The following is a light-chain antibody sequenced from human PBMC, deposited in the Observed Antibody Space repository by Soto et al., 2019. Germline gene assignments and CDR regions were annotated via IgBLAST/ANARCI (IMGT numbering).Light chain of an antibody. CDR3: QQYNSYSLT. V-gene: IGKV1-5*01. CDR1: QSISSW. CDR2: DAS. J-gene: IGKJ4*01. Sequence: DIQMTQSPSSLSASVGDRVTVTCRASQSISSWLAWFQQKPGKAPKLTIYDASSLESGVPSRFSGSGSGTEVTLTISSLQPDDFAPYYCQQYNSYSLTFGGGTKVEIK.